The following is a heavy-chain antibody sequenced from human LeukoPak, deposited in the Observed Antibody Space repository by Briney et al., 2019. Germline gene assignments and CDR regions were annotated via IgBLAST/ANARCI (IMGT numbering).Heavy chain of an antibody. V-gene: IGHV3-21*01. CDR3: ARDQYSRPSVSYFDY. CDR1: GFTFSSYS. J-gene: IGHJ4*02. D-gene: IGHD2-2*01. CDR2: ISSSSSYI. Sequence: PGGSLRLSCAASGFTFSSYSMNWVRQAPGKGLEWVSSISSSSSYIYYADSVKGRFTISRDNAKNSLYLQMNSLRAEDTAVYYCARDQYSRPSVSYFDYWGQGTLVTVSS.